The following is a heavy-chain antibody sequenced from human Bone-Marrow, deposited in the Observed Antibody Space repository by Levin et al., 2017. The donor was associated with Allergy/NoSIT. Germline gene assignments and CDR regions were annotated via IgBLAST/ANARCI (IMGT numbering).Heavy chain of an antibody. D-gene: IGHD6-13*01. Sequence: LSLTCAASGFTFSNYDIHWVRQATGKGLEWVSTIGTSGDTYYPGSVEGRFTISREDAKNSVYLQMNSLRAGDTAVYYCARGPPLAAGVFFDSWGQGALVTVSS. CDR2: IGTSGDT. CDR3: ARGPPLAAGVFFDS. J-gene: IGHJ4*02. CDR1: GFTFSNYD. V-gene: IGHV3-13*04.